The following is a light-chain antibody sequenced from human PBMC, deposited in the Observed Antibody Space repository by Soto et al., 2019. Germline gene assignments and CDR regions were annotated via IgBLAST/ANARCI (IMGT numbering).Light chain of an antibody. CDR1: QSVSNYY. CDR3: QQYGTSPQT. V-gene: IGKV3-20*01. J-gene: IGKJ1*01. CDR2: GAS. Sequence: EIVLTQSPGTLSLSPGETVALSCRASQSVSNYYLAWYQQKRGQAPRLLIYGASNRATGTPDRFSGGGSGTDFILTIIRLEPEDFAVYYCQQYGTSPQTFGQGTKVEIK.